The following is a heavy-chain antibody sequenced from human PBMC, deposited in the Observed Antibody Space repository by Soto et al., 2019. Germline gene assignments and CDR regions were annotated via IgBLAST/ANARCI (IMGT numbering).Heavy chain of an antibody. J-gene: IGHJ6*02. V-gene: IGHV3-30-3*01. CDR1: GFTFSDYA. CDR3: ARPAATVIFYSGMDV. CDR2: ISFDGSNE. Sequence: LRLSCAASGFTFSDYAMHWVRQAPGKGLGWVAIISFDGSNEHYADSVQGRFTISRDNSENTLYLQMNSLRADDTAVYYCARPAATVIFYSGMDVWGQGTTVTVSS. D-gene: IGHD4-17*01.